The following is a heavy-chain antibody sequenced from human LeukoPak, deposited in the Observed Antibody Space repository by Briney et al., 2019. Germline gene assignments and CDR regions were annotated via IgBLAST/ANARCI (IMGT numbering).Heavy chain of an antibody. D-gene: IGHD3-9*01. CDR1: GFTFSSYA. CDR3: AKDLVLRYFDWLPDAFDI. V-gene: IGHV3-23*01. Sequence: GGSLRLSCAASGFTFSSYAMSWVRQAPGKGLEWVSAISGSGGSTYYADSVKGRFTISRDNSKNTLYLQMNSLRAEDTAVYYCAKDLVLRYFDWLPDAFDIWGQGTMVTVSS. J-gene: IGHJ3*02. CDR2: ISGSGGST.